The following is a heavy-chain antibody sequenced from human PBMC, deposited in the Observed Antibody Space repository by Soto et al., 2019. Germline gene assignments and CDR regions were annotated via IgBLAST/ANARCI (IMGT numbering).Heavy chain of an antibody. J-gene: IGHJ6*02. D-gene: IGHD1-7*01. V-gene: IGHV4-61*01. CDR1: GDSISRSTYY. Sequence: SETLSLTCTVSGDSISRSTYYWGWIRQPPGKGLEWIGSLYDIEWIAYIPYSGSINYNPSLKSRVTISVDTSKNQFSLKLSSVTAADTAVYYCAREGLTGTIGLYYYYAMDVWGQGTTVTVSS. CDR3: AREGLTGTIGLYYYYAMDV. CDR2: LYDIEWIAYIPYSGSI.